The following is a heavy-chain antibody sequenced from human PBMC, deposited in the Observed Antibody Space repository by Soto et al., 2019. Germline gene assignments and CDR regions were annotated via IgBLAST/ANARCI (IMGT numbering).Heavy chain of an antibody. CDR3: ARASRYCSSTSCKDSSSWYGYFDY. CDR1: GGTFSSYA. D-gene: IGHD2-2*01. J-gene: IGHJ4*02. CDR2: IIPIFGTA. V-gene: IGHV1-69*01. Sequence: QVQLVQSGAEVKKPGSSVKVSCKASGGTFSSYAISWVRQAPGQGLEWMGGIIPIFGTANYAQKFQGRVTITADESTSTAYMELSSLRSEDTAVYYCARASRYCSSTSCKDSSSWYGYFDYWGQGTLVTVSS.